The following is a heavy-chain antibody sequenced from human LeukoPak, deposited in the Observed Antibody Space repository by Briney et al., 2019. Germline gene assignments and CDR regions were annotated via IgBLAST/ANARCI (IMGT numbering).Heavy chain of an antibody. D-gene: IGHD5-18*01. J-gene: IGHJ4*02. Sequence: GGSLRLSCTASGFTLSSHDMHWVRQATGKGLDWIAAIASGSQTFYAGSVKGRFTISREDAKNSLYLQMNSLRAGDTAVYYCVREARGYHYTYFDYWGQGTLVTVSS. CDR3: VREARGYHYTYFDY. V-gene: IGHV3-13*01. CDR1: GFTLSSHD. CDR2: IASGSQT.